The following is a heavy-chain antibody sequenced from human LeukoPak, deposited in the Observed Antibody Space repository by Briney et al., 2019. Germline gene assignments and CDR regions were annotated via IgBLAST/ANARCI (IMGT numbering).Heavy chain of an antibody. Sequence: PSETPSLTCTVSGGSVSSGSYYWSWIRQPPGKGLEWIGYIYYSGSTNYNPSLKSRVTISVDTSKNQFSLKLSSVTAADTAVYYCAREDYDILTGYSDFDYWGQGTLVTVSS. CDR1: GGSVSSGSYY. CDR3: AREDYDILTGYSDFDY. J-gene: IGHJ4*02. CDR2: IYYSGST. D-gene: IGHD3-9*01. V-gene: IGHV4-61*01.